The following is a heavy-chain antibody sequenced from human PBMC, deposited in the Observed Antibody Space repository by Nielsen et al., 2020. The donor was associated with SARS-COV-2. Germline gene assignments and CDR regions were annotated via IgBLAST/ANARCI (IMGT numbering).Heavy chain of an antibody. CDR2: IYYSGST. D-gene: IGHD3-3*01. CDR3: ARDEWPYSYGMDV. J-gene: IGHJ6*02. CDR1: GFTFSSYS. V-gene: IGHV4-59*01. Sequence: ESLKISCAASGFTFSSYSMNWVRQAPGKGLEWIGYIYYSGSTNYNPSLKSRVTISVDTSKNQFSLKLSSVTAADTAVYYCARDEWPYSYGMDVWGQGTTVTVSS.